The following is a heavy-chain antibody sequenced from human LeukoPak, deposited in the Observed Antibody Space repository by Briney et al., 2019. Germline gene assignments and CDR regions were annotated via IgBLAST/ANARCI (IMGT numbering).Heavy chain of an antibody. CDR3: AKDGQYSSSSPYYFDY. J-gene: IGHJ4*02. D-gene: IGHD6-6*01. Sequence: RGSLRLSCAASGFTFSSYAMSWVRQAPGKGLEWVSGISFSGGTTYYADSVKGRFTISRDNSKNTLYLQMNSLRAEDTAVYYCAKDGQYSSSSPYYFDYWGQGTLVTVSS. CDR1: GFTFSSYA. CDR2: ISFSGGTT. V-gene: IGHV3-23*01.